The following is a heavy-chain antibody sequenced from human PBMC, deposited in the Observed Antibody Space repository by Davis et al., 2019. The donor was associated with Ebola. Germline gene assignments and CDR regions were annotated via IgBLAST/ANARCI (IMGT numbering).Heavy chain of an antibody. D-gene: IGHD3-10*01. V-gene: IGHV3-53*01. CDR2: IYSGGST. CDR3: ASSHARVRGVIWFDY. J-gene: IGHJ4*02. Sequence: PGGSLRLSCAASGFTFSSYSMSWVRQAPGKGLEWVSVIYSGGSTYYADSVKGRFTISRDNSKNTLYLQMNSLRAEDTAVYYCASSHARVRGVIWFDYWGQGTLVTVSS. CDR1: GFTFSSYS.